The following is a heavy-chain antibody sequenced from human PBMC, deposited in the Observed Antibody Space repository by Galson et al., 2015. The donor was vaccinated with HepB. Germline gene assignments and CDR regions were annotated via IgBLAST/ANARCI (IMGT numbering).Heavy chain of an antibody. D-gene: IGHD3-22*01. CDR1: GGSISSSSYY. J-gene: IGHJ4*02. Sequence: SETLSLTCTVSGGSISSSSYYWGWIRQPPGKGLEWIGSIYYSGSTYYNPSLKSRVTISVDTSKNQFSLKLSSVTAADTAVYYCARVSGYYYLLDYWGQGTLVTVSS. CDR3: ARVSGYYYLLDY. CDR2: IYYSGST. V-gene: IGHV4-39*01.